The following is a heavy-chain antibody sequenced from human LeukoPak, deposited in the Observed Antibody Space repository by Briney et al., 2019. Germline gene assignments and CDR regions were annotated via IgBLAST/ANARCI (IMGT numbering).Heavy chain of an antibody. V-gene: IGHV4-34*01. Sequence: PSETLSLTCAVYGGSFSGYYWSWIRQPPGKGLEWIGEINHSGSTNYNPSLKSRVTMSVDTSKNQFSLKLSSVTAADTAVYYCARQFGAFDIWGQGTMVTVSS. CDR3: ARQFGAFDI. D-gene: IGHD3-10*01. CDR1: GGSFSGYY. CDR2: INHSGST. J-gene: IGHJ3*02.